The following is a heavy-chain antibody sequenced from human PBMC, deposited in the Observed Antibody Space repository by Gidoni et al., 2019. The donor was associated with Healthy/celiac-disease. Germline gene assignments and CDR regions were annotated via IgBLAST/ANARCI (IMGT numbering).Heavy chain of an antibody. CDR1: GFTFSSYD. J-gene: IGHJ6*02. CDR2: IGTAGDP. V-gene: IGHV3-13*05. CDR3: ARALYSSSPHGDYGMDV. D-gene: IGHD6-6*01. Sequence: EVQLVESGGGVVQPGGSLSLSCAASGFTFSSYDMHWVRQATGKGLEWVLAIGTAGDPYYPGSVKGRFTISRENAKNSLYLQMNSRRAGDTAVYYCARALYSSSPHGDYGMDVWGQGTTVTVSS.